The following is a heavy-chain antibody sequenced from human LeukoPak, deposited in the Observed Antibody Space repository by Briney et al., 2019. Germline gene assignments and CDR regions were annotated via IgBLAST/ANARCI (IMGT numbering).Heavy chain of an antibody. V-gene: IGHV3-74*01. CDR2: INSDGSST. D-gene: IGHD3-22*01. J-gene: IGHJ4*02. CDR1: GFTFSSYW. CDR3: AREYYDSSGSPYFDY. Sequence: GGSLRLSCAASGFTFSSYWMHWVRQAPGKGLVWVSRINSDGSSTTYGDSVKGRFTISRDNAKNTLYMYIHSLRGEDTAVYYCAREYYDSSGSPYFDYWGQGTL.